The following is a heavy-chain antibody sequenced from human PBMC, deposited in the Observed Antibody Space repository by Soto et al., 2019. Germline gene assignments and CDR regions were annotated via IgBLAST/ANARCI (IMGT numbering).Heavy chain of an antibody. Sequence: LRLSCAASGFTFSSYGMHWVRQAPGKGLEWVAVISYDGSNKYYADSVKGRFTISRDNSKNTLYLQMNSLRAEDTAVYYCAKGSGNYDYFDYWGQGTLVTVSS. D-gene: IGHD1-7*01. J-gene: IGHJ4*02. CDR3: AKGSGNYDYFDY. CDR1: GFTFSSYG. V-gene: IGHV3-30*18. CDR2: ISYDGSNK.